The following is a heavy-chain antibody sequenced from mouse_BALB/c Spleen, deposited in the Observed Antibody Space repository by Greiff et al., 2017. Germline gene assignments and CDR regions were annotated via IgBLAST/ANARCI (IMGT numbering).Heavy chain of an antibody. CDR2: ISSGDSYT. CDR3: ARQRDDEAMDY. D-gene: IGHD2-12*01. J-gene: IGHJ4*01. V-gene: IGHV5-6*01. CDR1: GFTFSSYG. Sequence: EVQGVESGGDLVKPGGSLKLSCAASGFTFSSYGMSWVRQTPDKRLEWVAPISSGDSYTNYPDSVKGRFTISRDNAKNTLYLQMSSLKSEDTAMYYCARQRDDEAMDYWGQGTSVTVSS.